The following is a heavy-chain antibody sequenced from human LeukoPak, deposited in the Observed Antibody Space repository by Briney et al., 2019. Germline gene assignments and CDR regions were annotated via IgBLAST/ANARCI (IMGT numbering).Heavy chain of an antibody. D-gene: IGHD3-10*01. CDR1: GFTFSSNY. J-gene: IGHJ4*02. V-gene: IGHV3-53*01. CDR3: VRDPSYYYGSGTLEDDY. Sequence: GGSLRLSCAASGFTFSSNYMSWVRQAPGKGLEWVSVIYSGGSTYYADSVKGRFTISRDNSKNTLYLQMNSLRAEDTAVYYCVRDPSYYYGSGTLEDDYWGQGTLVTVSS. CDR2: IYSGGST.